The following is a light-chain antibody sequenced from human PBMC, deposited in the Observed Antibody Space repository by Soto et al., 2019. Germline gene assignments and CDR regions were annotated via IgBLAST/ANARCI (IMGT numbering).Light chain of an antibody. J-gene: IGKJ4*01. V-gene: IGKV3-11*01. CDR3: QQYNNWPPLT. CDR1: QSIRNL. Sequence: VLAQSPATLSLSPGERATLSCRANQSIRNLLAWYQQKPGQAPRLLIFEASSRATGVPARISGSGSGTDFTLTISRLEPEDFVVYYCQQYNNWPPLTFGGGTKVEIK. CDR2: EAS.